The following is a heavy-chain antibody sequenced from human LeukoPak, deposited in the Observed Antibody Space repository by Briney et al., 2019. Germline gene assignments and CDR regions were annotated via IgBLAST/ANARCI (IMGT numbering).Heavy chain of an antibody. D-gene: IGHD2-15*01. CDR1: GFPFSSYA. Sequence: GGSLRLSCAASGFPFSSYAMHWVRQAPGKGLEWVAVISYDGSNKYYADSVKGRFTVSRDNSKNTLYLQMNSLSAEDTAVYYCAKNGDRGAYCSGGTCYPYYYHYMDVWGKGTTVTISS. CDR3: AKNGDRGAYCSGGTCYPYYYHYMDV. CDR2: ISYDGSNK. J-gene: IGHJ6*03. V-gene: IGHV3-30*04.